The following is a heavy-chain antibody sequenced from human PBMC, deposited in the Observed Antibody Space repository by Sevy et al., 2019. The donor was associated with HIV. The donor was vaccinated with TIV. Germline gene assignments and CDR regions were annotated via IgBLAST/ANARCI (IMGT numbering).Heavy chain of an antibody. D-gene: IGHD3-3*01. Sequence: GGSLRLSCAASGFTFSSYSMNWVRQAPGKGLEWVSYISSSSSTIYYADPVKGRFTISRDNAKNSLYLQMNSLRDEDTAVYYCARDTRYDFWSGYYTEDNTLFDYWGQGTLVTVSS. V-gene: IGHV3-48*02. J-gene: IGHJ4*02. CDR1: GFTFSSYS. CDR2: ISSSSSTI. CDR3: ARDTRYDFWSGYYTEDNTLFDY.